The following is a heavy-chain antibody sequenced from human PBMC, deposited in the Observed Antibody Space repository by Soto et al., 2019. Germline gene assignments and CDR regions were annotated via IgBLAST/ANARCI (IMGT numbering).Heavy chain of an antibody. CDR2: TYYSGSA. Sequence: SETLSLTCTVSGGSISSSLYYWVWIRQPPGKGLEWIGSTYYSGSASYNPSLKSRVTVSLETPKNQFSLRLSSVTAADSAVYFCARHGRNTNIAPLKHYAMDVWGQGTTVTVSS. CDR1: GGSISSSLYY. D-gene: IGHD2-8*01. J-gene: IGHJ6*02. V-gene: IGHV4-39*01. CDR3: ARHGRNTNIAPLKHYAMDV.